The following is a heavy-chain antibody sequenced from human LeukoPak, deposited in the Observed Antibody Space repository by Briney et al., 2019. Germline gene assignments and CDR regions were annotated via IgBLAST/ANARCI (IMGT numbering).Heavy chain of an antibody. J-gene: IGHJ4*02. CDR2: ISSSGTTI. Sequence: GGSLRLSCAASGFTLSSYEMNWVRQAPGKGLEWVSHISSSGTTIHYADSVKGRFTISRDNAKNSLYLQMNSLRAEDTAVYYCARDGGKGRYDILTGYYGEDFDYWGQGTLVTVSS. CDR3: ARDGGKGRYDILTGYYGEDFDY. CDR1: GFTLSSYE. V-gene: IGHV3-48*03. D-gene: IGHD3-9*01.